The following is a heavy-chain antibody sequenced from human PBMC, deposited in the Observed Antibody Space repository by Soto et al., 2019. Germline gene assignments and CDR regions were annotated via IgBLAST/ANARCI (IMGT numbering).Heavy chain of an antibody. CDR2: MSRSSRYI. Sequence: GGSLRLSCAASGFTFNSYSMNWVRQAPGKGLEWVSSMSRSSRYIYYADSVKGRFTISRDNARNSVYLQMDSLRAEDTAVYYCARDGGVAATLANYFDYWGQGTLVTVSS. CDR3: ARDGGVAATLANYFDY. CDR1: GFTFNSYS. D-gene: IGHD2-15*01. V-gene: IGHV3-21*01. J-gene: IGHJ4*02.